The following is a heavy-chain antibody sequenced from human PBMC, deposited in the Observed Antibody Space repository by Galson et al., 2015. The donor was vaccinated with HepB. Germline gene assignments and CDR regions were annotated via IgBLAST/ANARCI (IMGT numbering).Heavy chain of an antibody. CDR2: IKSKTDGATT. Sequence: SLRLSCAASGFPFNNAWMTWVRQAPGKGLEWVGRIKSKTDGATTDYNAPVKGRFTISRDDSKNRLYLQMDRLKTEDTAVYYCTTDVYYSTYWSWLDPWGQGTLVTVPS. J-gene: IGHJ5*02. V-gene: IGHV3-15*01. D-gene: IGHD2-8*02. CDR1: GFPFNNAW. CDR3: TTDVYYSTYWSWLDP.